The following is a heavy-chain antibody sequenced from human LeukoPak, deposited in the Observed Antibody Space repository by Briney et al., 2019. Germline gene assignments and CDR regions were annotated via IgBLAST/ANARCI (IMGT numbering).Heavy chain of an antibody. CDR1: GFTFDDYA. J-gene: IGHJ4*02. CDR2: ISWNSGSI. CDR3: AKDIDDYFDY. Sequence: PGGSLRLSCAASGFTFDDYAMHWVRQAPGKGLEWVSGISWNSGSIGYADSVKGRFTISRDNSKNTLYLQLNSLRAEDTAVYYCAKDIDDYFDYWGQGTLVTVSS. V-gene: IGHV3-9*01.